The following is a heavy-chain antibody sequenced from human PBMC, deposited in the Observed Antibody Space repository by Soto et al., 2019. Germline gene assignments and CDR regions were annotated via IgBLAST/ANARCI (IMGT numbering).Heavy chain of an antibody. V-gene: IGHV5-10-1*01. CDR3: ARYPRSPNGNAFDI. J-gene: IGHJ3*02. CDR1: VYSFTNYW. Sequence: PGESLKISCKGAVYSFTNYWLTWVRQMPGKGLELLGRVDPTDSYSNYSPSFQGHVTISADQSISTAYLQWSSLKASDTAMYYCARYPRSPNGNAFDIWGQGTMVTVSS. D-gene: IGHD1-26*01. CDR2: VDPTDSYS.